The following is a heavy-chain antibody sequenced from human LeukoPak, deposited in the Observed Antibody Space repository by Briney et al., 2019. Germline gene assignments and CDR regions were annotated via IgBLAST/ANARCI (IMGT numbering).Heavy chain of an antibody. CDR3: AKGHTTGWHFFDY. V-gene: IGHV3-11*06. CDR2: ISSSSSYT. Sequence: PGGSLRLSCAASGFTFSDYYMSWIRQAPGKGLEWVSYISSSSSYTNYADSVKGRFTISRENSKNTLYLQMNSLRGEDTAVYYCAKGHTTGWHFFDYWGQGTLVTVSS. J-gene: IGHJ4*02. D-gene: IGHD6-19*01. CDR1: GFTFSDYY.